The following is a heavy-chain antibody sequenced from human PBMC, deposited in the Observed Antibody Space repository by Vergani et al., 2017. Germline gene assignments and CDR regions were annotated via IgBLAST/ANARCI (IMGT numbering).Heavy chain of an antibody. CDR3: AGQSRGEVVVPAAMPRSLDWFDP. Sequence: EVQLVQSGAEVKKPGESLKISCKCSGYSFTSYWIGWVRQMPGKGLEWMGIIYPGDSDTRYSPSFQGQVTISADKPISTAYLQWGSLKASDTAMYYCAGQSRGEVVVPAAMPRSLDWFDPWGQGTLVTVSS. J-gene: IGHJ5*02. CDR1: GYSFTSYW. V-gene: IGHV5-51*04. CDR2: IYPGDSDT. D-gene: IGHD2-2*01.